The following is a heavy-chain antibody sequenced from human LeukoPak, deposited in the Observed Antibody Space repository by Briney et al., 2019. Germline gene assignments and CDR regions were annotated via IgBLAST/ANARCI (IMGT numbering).Heavy chain of an antibody. CDR2: INWKGDNT. CDR1: ESIFADYG. D-gene: IGHD6-13*01. V-gene: IGHV3-20*04. Sequence: GGSLRLYCNDSESIFADYGKSRLRQTPGKGLEWVSGINWKGDNTAYADSVKGRFTISRDNAKNSLYLEMTSLRAEDTALYYSARDLSASWYSLGCWGQGTLVTVSS. J-gene: IGHJ4*02. CDR3: ARDLSASWYSLGC.